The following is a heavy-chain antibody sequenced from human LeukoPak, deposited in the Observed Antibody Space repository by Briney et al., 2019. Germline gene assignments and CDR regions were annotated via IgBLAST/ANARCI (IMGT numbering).Heavy chain of an antibody. CDR2: IKQDGSEK. Sequence: PGGSLRLSCAASGFTFSSYWMSWVRQCPGKGLEWVANIKQDGSEKYYVDSVKGRFTISRDNAKNSLYLQMNSLRTEDTAMYYCARGPTRANSSDYWGQGTLVTVSS. D-gene: IGHD2/OR15-2a*01. CDR3: ARGPTRANSSDY. V-gene: IGHV3-7*01. J-gene: IGHJ4*02. CDR1: GFTFSSYW.